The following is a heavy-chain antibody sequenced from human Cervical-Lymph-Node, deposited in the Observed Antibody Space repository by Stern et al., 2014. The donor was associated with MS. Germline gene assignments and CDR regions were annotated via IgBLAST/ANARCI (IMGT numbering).Heavy chain of an antibody. J-gene: IGHJ6*02. Sequence: QITLKESGPPLVKPTQPLTLPCTFSGLSLSTRDVALGWIRQPPGKALEWLALLYWHDGNYFNSSLKISATLTNDPSANHVVLPMTNMDPGDTGTYYCAHDETRSRYGMDVWGQGTTVTGS. CDR1: GLSLSTRDVA. CDR3: AHDETRSRYGMDV. D-gene: IGHD1-14*01. V-gene: IGHV2-5*01. CDR2: LYWHDGN.